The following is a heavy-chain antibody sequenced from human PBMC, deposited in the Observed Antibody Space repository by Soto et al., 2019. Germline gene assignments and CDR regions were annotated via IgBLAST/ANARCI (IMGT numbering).Heavy chain of an antibody. CDR3: ASVTQQWLVPMNIDY. D-gene: IGHD6-19*01. CDR1: GYTFTSYG. V-gene: IGHV1-18*01. J-gene: IGHJ4*02. CDR2: ISAYNGDT. Sequence: QVQLVQSGAEVKKSGASVKVSCKASGYTFTSYGISWVRQAPGQGLEWMGWISAYNGDTNYAQRLQGRVTMTTDRSTSTAYMELRSLRSDDTAVYYCASVTQQWLVPMNIDYWGQGTLVTVSS.